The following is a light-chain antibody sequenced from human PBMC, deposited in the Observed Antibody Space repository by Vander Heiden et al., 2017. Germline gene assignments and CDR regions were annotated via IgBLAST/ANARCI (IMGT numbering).Light chain of an antibody. CDR1: QSISSY. CDR3: QQSYSTPQT. CDR2: AAS. J-gene: IGKJ2*01. Sequence: DIQMTQSPSSLSASVGDRVTITCRASQSISSYLNWYQQKPGKAPKLLIYAASSLQSGVPSRFSGSGSGTDCTLTISSLQPEDFATYDCQQSYSTPQTFGQGTKLEIK. V-gene: IGKV1-39*01.